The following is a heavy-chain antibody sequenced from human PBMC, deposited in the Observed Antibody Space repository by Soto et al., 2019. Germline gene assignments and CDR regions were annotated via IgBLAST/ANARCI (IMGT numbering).Heavy chain of an antibody. D-gene: IGHD2-15*01. J-gene: IGHJ6*02. V-gene: IGHV3-30*18. Sequence: QVQLVESGGGVVQPGRSLRLSCAASGFTFSSYGMHWVRQAPGKGLEWVAVISYDGSNKYYADSVKGRFTISRDNSKNXXYLQMNSLRAEDTAVYYCAKAKTPGYYYYYYGMDVWGQGTTVTVSS. CDR3: AKAKTPGYYYYYYGMDV. CDR2: ISYDGSNK. CDR1: GFTFSSYG.